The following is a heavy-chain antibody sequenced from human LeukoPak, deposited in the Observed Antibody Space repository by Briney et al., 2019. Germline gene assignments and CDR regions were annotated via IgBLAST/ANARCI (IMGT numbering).Heavy chain of an antibody. D-gene: IGHD3-22*01. CDR1: GGSISSGDYY. CDR2: IYYSGST. Sequence: SETLSLTCTVSGGSISSGDYYWNWIRQPPGKGLEWIGYIYYSGSTYYNPSLKSRVTISVDTSKNQFSLKLSSVTAADTAVYYCARSSGLALRSGYYYANWYFDLWGRGTLVTVSS. V-gene: IGHV4-30-4*01. J-gene: IGHJ2*01. CDR3: ARSSGLALRSGYYYANWYFDL.